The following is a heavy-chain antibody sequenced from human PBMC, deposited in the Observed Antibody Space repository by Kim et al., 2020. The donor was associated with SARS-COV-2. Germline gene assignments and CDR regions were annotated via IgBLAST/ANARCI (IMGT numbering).Heavy chain of an antibody. J-gene: IGHJ4*02. V-gene: IGHV4-59*01. CDR2: IYYSGNT. CDR1: GDSMSTYY. Sequence: SETLSLTCTVSGDSMSTYYWTWIRQPPGKGLEWIGYIYYSGNTNYNPSLKSRVTISADTSKNQFSLRLTSLTAADTALYYCARVGGGSGNYPFDYWGQGTPVTVAS. D-gene: IGHD3-16*01. CDR3: ARVGGGSGNYPFDY.